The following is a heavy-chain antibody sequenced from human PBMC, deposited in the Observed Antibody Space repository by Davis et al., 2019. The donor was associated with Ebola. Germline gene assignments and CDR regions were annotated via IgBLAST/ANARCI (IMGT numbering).Heavy chain of an antibody. V-gene: IGHV3-11*05. CDR1: GFTFSDYY. CDR3: AQDGGVGAPVS. CDR2: ISSSSSYT. J-gene: IGHJ5*02. D-gene: IGHD1-26*01. Sequence: GGSLRLSCAASGFTFSDYYMSWIRQAPGKGLEWVSYISSSSSYTNYADSVKGRFTISRDNSKNTLYLQMNSLRVEDTAVYYCAQDGGVGAPVSWGQGTLVTVSS.